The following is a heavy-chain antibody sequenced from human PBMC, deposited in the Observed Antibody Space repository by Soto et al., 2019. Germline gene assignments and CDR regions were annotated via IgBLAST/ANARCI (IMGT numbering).Heavy chain of an antibody. CDR2: IKQDGSEK. D-gene: IGHD3-16*01. J-gene: IGHJ6*02. Sequence: LRLSCAASGFTFSSYWMSWVRQAPGKGLEWVANIKQDGSEKYYVDSVKGRFTISRDNAKNSLYLQMNSLRAEDTAVYYCARGGGYYYYYGMDVWGQGTTVTVSS. CDR3: ARGGGYYYYYGMDV. CDR1: GFTFSSYW. V-gene: IGHV3-7*01.